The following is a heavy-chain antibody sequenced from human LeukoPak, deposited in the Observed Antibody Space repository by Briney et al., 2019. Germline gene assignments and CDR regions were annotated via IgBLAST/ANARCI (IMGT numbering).Heavy chain of an antibody. CDR3: VRGGIQVSGIDEVDY. V-gene: IGHV3-13*01. D-gene: IGHD6-19*01. J-gene: IGHJ4*02. CDR2: VGISGDT. CDR1: GFTFRSYD. Sequence: GGSLRLSCAASGFTFRSYDMHWVRQVTGKGLEWVSAVGISGDTYYAGSVKGRFTISRENAKNSLYLQMNSLTAGDTAVYYCVRGGIQVSGIDEVDYWGQGTLVTVSS.